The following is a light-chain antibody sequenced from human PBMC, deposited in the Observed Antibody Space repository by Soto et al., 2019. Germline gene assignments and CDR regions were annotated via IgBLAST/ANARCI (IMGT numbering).Light chain of an antibody. CDR2: AAS. CDR3: QSYNTARPT. Sequence: DIQMTQSPSSLSASVGDRVTITCRASQSISSYLNWYQQKPGKAPKLLIYAASTLQSGVPSRFSGSGSGTDFTLTISGLQPEDLATYYCQSYNTARPTFGQGTRLENK. CDR1: QSISSY. V-gene: IGKV1-27*01. J-gene: IGKJ5*01.